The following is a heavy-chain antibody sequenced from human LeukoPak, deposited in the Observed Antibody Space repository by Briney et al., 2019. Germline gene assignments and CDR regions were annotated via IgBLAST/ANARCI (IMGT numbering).Heavy chain of an antibody. D-gene: IGHD2-21*01. V-gene: IGHV3-21*01. CDR2: ISSSGSYI. Sequence: TGGSLRLSCAASGFTFSSYSMNWVRQAPGKWLEWVSSISSSGSYIYYADSVEGRFTISRDNAKNSLYLQMNSLRAEDTALYYCARSSSVLWWYLDYWGQGTLVTVSS. CDR3: ARSSSVLWWYLDY. CDR1: GFTFSSYS. J-gene: IGHJ4*02.